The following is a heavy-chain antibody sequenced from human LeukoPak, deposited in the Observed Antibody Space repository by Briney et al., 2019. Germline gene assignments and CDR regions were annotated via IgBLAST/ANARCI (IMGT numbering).Heavy chain of an antibody. CDR3: ARGDDNYFDY. CDR1: GFTFSSYW. Sequence: GSLLLSCAASGFTFSSYWMFWARQAPGKGLVWVSRINSDWSITNYADSVKGRFTISRDNAKNTLYLQMNSLRAEDTAVYYCARGDDNYFDYWGQGTLVTVSS. V-gene: IGHV3-74*01. D-gene: IGHD2-21*02. CDR2: INSDWSIT. J-gene: IGHJ4*02.